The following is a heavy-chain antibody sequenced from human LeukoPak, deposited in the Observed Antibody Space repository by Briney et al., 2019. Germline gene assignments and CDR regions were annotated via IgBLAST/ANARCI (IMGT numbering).Heavy chain of an antibody. CDR1: GGSISSGGYY. D-gene: IGHD3-22*01. Sequence: SQTLSLTCTVSGGSISSGGYYWSWIRQHPGKGLEWIGYIYYSGSAYYNPSFKSRVTISVDTSKNQFSLKLSSVTAADTAVYYCATSRGYYDSSGGAFDIWGQGTMVTVSS. CDR2: IYYSGSA. CDR3: ATSRGYYDSSGGAFDI. V-gene: IGHV4-31*03. J-gene: IGHJ3*02.